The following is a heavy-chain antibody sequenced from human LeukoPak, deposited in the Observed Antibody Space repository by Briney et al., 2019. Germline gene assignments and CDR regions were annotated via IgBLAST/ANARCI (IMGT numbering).Heavy chain of an antibody. CDR2: IIPILGIA. CDR3: ARDPAYYYDSSGYYHY. Sequence: SVKVSCKASGGTFSSYAISWVRQAPGQGREWMGRIIPILGIANYAQKFQGRVTITADKSTSTAYMELSSLRSECTAVYYCARDPAYYYDSSGYYHYWGQGTLVTVSS. D-gene: IGHD3-22*01. J-gene: IGHJ4*02. V-gene: IGHV1-69*04. CDR1: GGTFSSYA.